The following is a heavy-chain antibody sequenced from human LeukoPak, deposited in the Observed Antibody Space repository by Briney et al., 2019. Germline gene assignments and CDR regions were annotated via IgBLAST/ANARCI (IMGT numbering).Heavy chain of an antibody. CDR3: AKARGVYYFDY. Sequence: GGSLRLSCAASGFSFSTYAMSWVRQAPGKRLEWVSVISDSGGSTSCADSVKGRFTISRDNSKKTLNLQMNSLRAEDTAVYYCAKARGVYYFDYWGQGTLVTVSS. CDR2: ISDSGGST. V-gene: IGHV3-23*01. D-gene: IGHD3-10*01. CDR1: GFSFSTYA. J-gene: IGHJ4*02.